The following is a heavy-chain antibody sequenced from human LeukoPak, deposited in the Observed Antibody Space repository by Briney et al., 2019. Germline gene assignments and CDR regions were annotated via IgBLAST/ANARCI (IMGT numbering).Heavy chain of an antibody. Sequence: GGSLRLSCAASGFTFSRYSMNWGRQAPGQGLEWVASISSNSTFIYSADSVNGRFTITRDTASNSLFLQMNRLRAEHTAIYYCARDYFDSSDYPQTYYYYYMDVWGKGTTVTVPS. CDR3: ARDYFDSSDYPQTYYYYYMDV. CDR2: ISSNSTFI. CDR1: GFTFSRYS. J-gene: IGHJ6*03. D-gene: IGHD3-22*01. V-gene: IGHV3-21*01.